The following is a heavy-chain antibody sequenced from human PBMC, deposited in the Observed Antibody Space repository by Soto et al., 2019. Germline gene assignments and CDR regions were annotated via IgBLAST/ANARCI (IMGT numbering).Heavy chain of an antibody. D-gene: IGHD2-21*02. J-gene: IGHJ4*02. CDR3: ARQRTSVVTKAHFDV. Sequence: AESLCLSSTVTGDSISSRSYCWGWIRQPPGKGLEWIGSIYYSGSTYNNPSLRSRVSMSIDTSKDQFSLKLKSVTAADTALYFCARQRTSVVTKAHFDVWGPGSLVTVSS. V-gene: IGHV4-39*01. CDR1: GDSISSRSYC. CDR2: IYYSGST.